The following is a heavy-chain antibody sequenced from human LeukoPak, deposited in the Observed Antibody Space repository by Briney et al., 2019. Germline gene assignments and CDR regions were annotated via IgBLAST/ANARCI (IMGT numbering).Heavy chain of an antibody. Sequence: SETLSLTCSVPGGSVSSYYWSWIRQSPGRGLEWIGYIHNSGRTNYNPSLKSRVTGFVDTSKNQVSLRLSSVTAADTAVYYCARHGTISSESYFDYWGQGALVTVSS. CDR3: ARHGTISSESYFDY. V-gene: IGHV4-59*08. CDR2: IHNSGRT. D-gene: IGHD1-14*01. CDR1: GGSVSSYY. J-gene: IGHJ4*02.